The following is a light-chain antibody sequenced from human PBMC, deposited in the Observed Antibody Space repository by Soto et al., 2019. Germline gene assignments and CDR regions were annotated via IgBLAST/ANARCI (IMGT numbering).Light chain of an antibody. CDR3: QQDDIYPLT. Sequence: DIQMTQSPSTLSASVEDRVTITCRASQSISSWLAWYQQKPGKAPNLLIYKASSLESGVPSRFSGSRSGTEFPLTISSMQPDDFAPYYCQQDDIYPLTFGGATKVAIK. CDR2: KAS. J-gene: IGKJ4*01. V-gene: IGKV1-5*03. CDR1: QSISSW.